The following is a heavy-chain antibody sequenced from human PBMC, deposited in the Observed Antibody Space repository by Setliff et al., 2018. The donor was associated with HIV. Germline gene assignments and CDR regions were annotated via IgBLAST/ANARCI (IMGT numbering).Heavy chain of an antibody. D-gene: IGHD3-3*01. CDR2: IYYSGIT. J-gene: IGHJ6*03. CDR3: ARCYYNFWSGYPLDYMDV. V-gene: IGHV4-30-4*08. CDR1: GGSISSGAYY. Sequence: SETLSLTCTVSGGSISSGAYYWTWIRQHPGKGLEWIGYIYYSGITHYNPSLKSRVTISVDTSKNQFSLKLSSVTAADTAVYYCARCYYNFWSGYPLDYMDVWGKGTTVTVSS.